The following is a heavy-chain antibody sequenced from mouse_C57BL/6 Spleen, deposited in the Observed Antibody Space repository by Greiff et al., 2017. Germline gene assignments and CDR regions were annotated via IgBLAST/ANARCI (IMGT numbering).Heavy chain of an antibody. CDR2: YPGSGNTY. J-gene: IGHJ1*03. Sequence: VQLVESGPELVKPGASVKMSCKASGYTFTDYYMHWVKQKPGKGLEWIGEIYPGSGNTYYNEKFKGKATLTADTSSSTAYMQLSSLTSEDSAVYFCARDYGSSYGWYFDVWGTGTTVTVSS. CDR1: YTFTDYYM. V-gene: IGHV1-83*01. D-gene: IGHD1-1*01. CDR3: RDYGSSYGWYFDV.